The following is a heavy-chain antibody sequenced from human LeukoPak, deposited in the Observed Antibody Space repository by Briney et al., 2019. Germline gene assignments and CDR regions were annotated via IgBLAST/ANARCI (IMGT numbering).Heavy chain of an antibody. V-gene: IGHV4-39*01. J-gene: IGHJ5*02. D-gene: IGHD6-6*01. CDR1: GGSISSSSYY. CDR2: IYYSGST. CDR3: ARHAYSGSPINWFDP. Sequence: PSETLSLTCTVSGGSISSSSYYWGWIRQPPGKGLEWIGSIYYSGSTYYNPSLKSRVTISVDTSKNQFSLKLSSVTAADTAVYYCARHAYSGSPINWFDPWGQGTLVTVSS.